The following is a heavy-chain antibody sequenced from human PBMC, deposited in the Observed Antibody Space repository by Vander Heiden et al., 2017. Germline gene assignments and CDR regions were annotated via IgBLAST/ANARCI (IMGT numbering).Heavy chain of an antibody. Sequence: EVQLVESGGGLIQPGGSLRLSCAASGFTVSSNYMSWVRQAPGKGLEWVSVIYSGGSTYYADSVKGRFTISRDNSKNTLYLQMNSLRAEDTAVYYCARDNFDWLFGDNYYYYGMDVWGQGTTVTVSS. D-gene: IGHD3-9*01. CDR3: ARDNFDWLFGDNYYYYGMDV. CDR1: GFTVSSNY. CDR2: IYSGGST. J-gene: IGHJ6*02. V-gene: IGHV3-53*01.